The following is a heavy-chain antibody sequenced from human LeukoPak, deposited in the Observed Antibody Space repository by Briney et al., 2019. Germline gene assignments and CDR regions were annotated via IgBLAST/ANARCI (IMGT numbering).Heavy chain of an antibody. CDR2: IYYGGST. V-gene: IGHV4-59*01. D-gene: IGHD3-3*01. CDR3: ARLADFWSGFGY. Sequence: SETLSLTCTVSGGSISSYYWSWIRQLPGKGLEWIGYIYYGGSTNYNPSLKSRVTISVDTSKNQFSLKLSSVTAADTAVYYCARLADFWSGFGYWGQGTLVTVSS. J-gene: IGHJ4*02. CDR1: GGSISSYY.